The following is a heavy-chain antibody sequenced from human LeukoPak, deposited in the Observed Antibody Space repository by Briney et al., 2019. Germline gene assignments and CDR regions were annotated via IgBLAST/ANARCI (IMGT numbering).Heavy chain of an antibody. Sequence: PGGSLRLSCAASGFTFSSCGMHWVRQAPGKGLEWVAVISYDGSNKYYAGSVKGRFTISRDNSKSTLYLQMNSLRAEDTAVYYCARASKTYCSGGICYTFDYWGQGTLVTVSS. V-gene: IGHV3-33*05. D-gene: IGHD2-15*01. CDR3: ARASKTYCSGGICYTFDY. CDR2: ISYDGSNK. CDR1: GFTFSSCG. J-gene: IGHJ4*02.